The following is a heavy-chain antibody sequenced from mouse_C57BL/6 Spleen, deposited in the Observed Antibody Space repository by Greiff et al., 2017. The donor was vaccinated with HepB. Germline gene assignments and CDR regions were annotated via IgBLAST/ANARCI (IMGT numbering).Heavy chain of an antibody. CDR3: ARGGYDCDFDY. Sequence: LVESGPELVKPGASVKISCKASGYAFSSSWMNWVKQRPGKGLEWIGRIYPGDGDTNYNGTFKGKATLTADKSSSTAYMQLSSLTSEDSAFYCCARGGYDCDFDYWGEGTTLTVSS. D-gene: IGHD2-4*01. CDR2: IYPGDGDT. J-gene: IGHJ2*01. CDR1: GYAFSSSW. V-gene: IGHV1-82*01.